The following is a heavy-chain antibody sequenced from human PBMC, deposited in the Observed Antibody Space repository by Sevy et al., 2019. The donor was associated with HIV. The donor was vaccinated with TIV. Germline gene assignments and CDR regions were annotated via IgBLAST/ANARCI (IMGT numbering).Heavy chain of an antibody. J-gene: IGHJ6*02. CDR1: GFTFRNFC. Sequence: GGSLRLSCAVSGFTFRNFCMSWVRQAPGKGLEWVANIRQDGSGKYYVDSLRGRFTISVDNAKNSLFLQLNCLRADDTAIYYCAKSYVGSGTSYGMDIWGRGTTVTVSS. D-gene: IGHD3-10*01. CDR2: IRQDGSGK. CDR3: AKSYVGSGTSYGMDI. V-gene: IGHV3-7*01.